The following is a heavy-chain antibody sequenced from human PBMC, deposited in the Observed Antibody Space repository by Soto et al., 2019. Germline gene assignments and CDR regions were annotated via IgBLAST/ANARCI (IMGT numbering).Heavy chain of an antibody. CDR1: GFTFSSFS. D-gene: IGHD3-9*01. J-gene: IGHJ4*02. V-gene: IGHV3-23*01. CDR2: IIGSGGST. Sequence: PGGSLRLSCAASGFTFSSFSMSWVRQAPGKGLEWVSTIIGSGGSTFYADSVKGRFTISRDNSKNTLYLQMNSLRAEDTAVYFCAKRNALPGHYYYFDYWGQGTLVTVSS. CDR3: AKRNALPGHYYYFDY.